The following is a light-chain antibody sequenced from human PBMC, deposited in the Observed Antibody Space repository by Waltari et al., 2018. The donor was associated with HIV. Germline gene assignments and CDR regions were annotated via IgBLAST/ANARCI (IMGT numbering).Light chain of an antibody. J-gene: IGLJ2*01. CDR3: QSYDSTNHVV. CDR1: RGSIRTNH. Sequence: NFMLTQPHSVSESPGKTVTISCTGSRGSIRTNHVLWYQQRPGSAPTTVIYEDNRRPSGVPDRFSGSIDSSSNSASLTISGLKTEDEADYYCQSYDSTNHVVFGGGTKLTVL. V-gene: IGLV6-57*02. CDR2: EDN.